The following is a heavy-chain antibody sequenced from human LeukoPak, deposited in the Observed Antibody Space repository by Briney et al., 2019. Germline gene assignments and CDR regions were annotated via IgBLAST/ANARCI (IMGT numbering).Heavy chain of an antibody. Sequence: ASVKVSCKASGYTFTGYYMHWVRQAPGQGLEWMGWINPNSGGTNYAQKFQGRVTMTRDTSISTAYMELSRLRPDDTAVYYCARPYYYDSRYYPEGEAFDIWGQGTMVTVSS. J-gene: IGHJ3*02. CDR3: ARPYYYDSRYYPEGEAFDI. CDR2: INPNSGGT. V-gene: IGHV1-2*02. CDR1: GYTFTGYY. D-gene: IGHD3-22*01.